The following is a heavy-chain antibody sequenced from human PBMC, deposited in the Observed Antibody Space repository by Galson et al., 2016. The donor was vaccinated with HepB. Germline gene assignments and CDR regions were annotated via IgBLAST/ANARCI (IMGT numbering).Heavy chain of an antibody. CDR1: GFTFTDYP. CDR3: AREGYSSGHCGAFDM. J-gene: IGHJ3*02. V-gene: IGHV3-23*01. D-gene: IGHD6-19*01. CDR2: VGTGHLP. Sequence: SLRLSCATSGFTFTDYPMTWVRQAPGKGLEWVSAVGTGHLPHYTDTVKGRFIVSRDNSENTLDLQMNSLRADDTALYFCAREGYSSGHCGAFDMWGRGTVVAVSS.